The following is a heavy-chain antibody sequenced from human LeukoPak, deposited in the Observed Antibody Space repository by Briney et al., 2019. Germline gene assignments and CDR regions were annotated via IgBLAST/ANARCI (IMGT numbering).Heavy chain of an antibody. V-gene: IGHV3-53*01. Sequence: PGGSLRLSCAASGFTVSSNYMSWVRQAPGKGLEWVSVIYSGGSTYYADSVKGRFTISRDNSKNTLYLQMNSLRAEDTAVHYCAREYGSGYYYVYLDYWGQGTLVTVSS. CDR3: AREYGSGYYYVYLDY. CDR1: GFTVSSNY. J-gene: IGHJ4*02. CDR2: IYSGGST. D-gene: IGHD3-10*01.